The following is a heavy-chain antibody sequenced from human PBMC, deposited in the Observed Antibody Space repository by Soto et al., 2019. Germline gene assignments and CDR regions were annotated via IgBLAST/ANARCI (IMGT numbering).Heavy chain of an antibody. CDR3: ARQSSYDSEHYHYWFDP. J-gene: IGHJ5*02. Sequence: QVQLQESGPGLVKPSETLSLTCTVSGGSVSSATDYWTWIRQPPGKGLEWIGYTDSSGNSDRNPSLMSRVTRSIDRSKNQFSLTLRSVTAADTAVYSCARQSSYDSEHYHYWFDPWGRGILVTVSS. CDR1: GGSVSSATDY. CDR2: TDSSGNS. V-gene: IGHV4-61*01. D-gene: IGHD3-22*01.